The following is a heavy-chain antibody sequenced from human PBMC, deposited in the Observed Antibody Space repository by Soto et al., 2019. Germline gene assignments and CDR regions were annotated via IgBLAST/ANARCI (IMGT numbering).Heavy chain of an antibody. CDR1: GYTFTSYA. D-gene: IGHD1-26*01. CDR3: ARPTNSGSYSGDFDY. V-gene: IGHV1-3*01. Sequence: ASLKVSCKXSGYTFTSYAMHWVRQAPGQRLEWMGWINAGNGNTKYSQKFQGRVTITRDTSASTAYMELSSLRSEDTAVYYCARPTNSGSYSGDFDYWGQGTLVTVPQ. CDR2: INAGNGNT. J-gene: IGHJ4*02.